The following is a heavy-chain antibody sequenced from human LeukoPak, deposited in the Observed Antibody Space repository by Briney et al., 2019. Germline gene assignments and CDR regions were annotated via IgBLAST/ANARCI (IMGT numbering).Heavy chain of an antibody. Sequence: GGSLRLSCAASGFSFSNYGMSWFRQAPGKGLEWVSTINIRADETHYADSVMGRFTTSRDNSKSTLALHMSNLRVEDTAVYYCAADRAGSYLRFVYWGQGTPVTVSS. D-gene: IGHD3-10*01. CDR3: AADRAGSYLRFVY. CDR2: INIRADET. J-gene: IGHJ4*02. CDR1: GFSFSNYG. V-gene: IGHV3-23*01.